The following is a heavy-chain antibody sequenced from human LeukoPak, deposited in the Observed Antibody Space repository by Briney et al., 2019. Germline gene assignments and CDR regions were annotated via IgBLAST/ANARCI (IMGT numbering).Heavy chain of an antibody. Sequence: GGSLRLSCAASGFTFSSYSMTWVRQAPGKGLEWVSSISSSSSYIYYADSVKGRFTISRDNAKNSLYLQMNSLRAEDTAVYYCASHSLAPDYYPFPYDYYYGMDVWGQGTTVTVSS. D-gene: IGHD3-10*01. CDR2: ISSSSSYI. V-gene: IGHV3-21*01. J-gene: IGHJ6*02. CDR1: GFTFSSYS. CDR3: ASHSLAPDYYPFPYDYYYGMDV.